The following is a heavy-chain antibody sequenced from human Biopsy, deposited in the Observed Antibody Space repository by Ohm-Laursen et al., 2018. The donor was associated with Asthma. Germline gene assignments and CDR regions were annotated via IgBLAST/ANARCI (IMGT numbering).Heavy chain of an antibody. V-gene: IGHV1-24*01. Sequence: SVKVSCKISGYSLTDLSMHWVRQAPGQELEWMGGHDHEEGGTVNARRFQGRVTMTEDTSTDTAYMELSSLSSDDTAVYYCASDFPKDYVRYNFQFWGQGTLVTASS. CDR2: HDHEEGGT. CDR3: ASDFPKDYVRYNFQF. J-gene: IGHJ4*02. CDR1: GYSLTDLS. D-gene: IGHD4-17*01.